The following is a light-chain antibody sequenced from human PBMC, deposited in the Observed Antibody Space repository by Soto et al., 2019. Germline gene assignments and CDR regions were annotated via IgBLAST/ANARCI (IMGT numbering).Light chain of an antibody. CDR1: NSNIGSNT. Sequence: QAVVTQPPSASGTPGQRVTISCSGSNSNIGSNTVNWYQQFPGTAPRFLIYGNDQRPSGVPDRFSASKSGTSASLAISGLQSEDEADYYCAVWDDSLRGRVFGGGTKVTVL. CDR2: GND. V-gene: IGLV1-44*01. CDR3: AVWDDSLRGRV. J-gene: IGLJ2*01.